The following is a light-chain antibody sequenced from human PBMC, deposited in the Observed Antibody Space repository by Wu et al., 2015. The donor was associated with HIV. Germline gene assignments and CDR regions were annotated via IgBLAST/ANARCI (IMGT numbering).Light chain of an antibody. CDR1: QSISSY. Sequence: DIQMTQSPSSLSASVGDRVTITCRASQSISSYLNWYQQKPGKAPKLLIYAASSLQSGVPSRFSGSGSGTDFTLTISSLQPEDFATYYCQQSYSTPCSFGLEDQAGDQT. J-gene: IGKJ2*04. V-gene: IGKV1-39*01. CDR3: QQSYSTPCS. CDR2: AAS.